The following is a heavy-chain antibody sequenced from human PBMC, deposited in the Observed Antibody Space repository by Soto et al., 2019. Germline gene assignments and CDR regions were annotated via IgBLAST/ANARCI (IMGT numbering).Heavy chain of an antibody. J-gene: IGHJ5*02. CDR3: ARVLRGVVNWFDP. D-gene: IGHD3-10*01. CDR1: GDTFTNFG. CDR2: IATYNTNR. Sequence: QVHLVQSGPEVKKPGASLIVSCKASGDTFTNFGLSWVRQAPGQGLEWMGWIATYNTNRNYEQKFQGRLTLTTDTSTSTAYMELKNLGYDDTAVYYCARVLRGVVNWFDPWGQGTLVTVSS. V-gene: IGHV1-18*01.